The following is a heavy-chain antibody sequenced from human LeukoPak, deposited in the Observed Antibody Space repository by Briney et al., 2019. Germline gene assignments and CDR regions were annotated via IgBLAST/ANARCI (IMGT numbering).Heavy chain of an antibody. CDR2: IWYDGSNK. J-gene: IGHJ4*02. Sequence: TGGSLRLSCAASGFTFSSYGVYWVRQAPGKGLEWVAVIWYDGSNKYYADSVKGRFTISRDNSKNTLYLQMNSLRPEDTAVYYCARGYSFGQYFDSWGQGTLVTVSS. CDR3: ARGYSFGQYFDS. CDR1: GFTFSSYG. V-gene: IGHV3-33*07. D-gene: IGHD5-18*01.